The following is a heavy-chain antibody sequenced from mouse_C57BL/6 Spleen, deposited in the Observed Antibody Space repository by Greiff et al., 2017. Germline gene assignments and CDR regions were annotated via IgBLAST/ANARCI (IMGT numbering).Heavy chain of an antibody. CDR1: GYTFTSYW. D-gene: IGHD2-4*01. V-gene: IGHV1-52*01. CDR2: IDPSDSET. J-gene: IGHJ4*01. CDR3: ARSGDYQRAMDY. Sequence: VQLQQSGAELVRPGSSVKLSCKASGYTFTSYWMHWVKQRPIQGLEWIGNIDPSDSETHYNQKFKDKATLTVDKSSSTAYMQLSSLTSEDSAVYYCARSGDYQRAMDYWGQGTSVTVSS.